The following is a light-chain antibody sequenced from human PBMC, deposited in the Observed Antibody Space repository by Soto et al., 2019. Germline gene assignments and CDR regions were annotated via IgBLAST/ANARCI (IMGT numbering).Light chain of an antibody. CDR1: QSVSSSY. J-gene: IGKJ4*01. Sequence: DIVMTQSPATLSESPVERATLSCRASQSVSSSYLAWYQQKPGQAPRLLIYGASSRATGIPDRFSGSGSGTDFTLTISRLEPEDFAVYYCQQYNSSPLTCGGGTKV. V-gene: IGKV3-20*01. CDR2: GAS. CDR3: QQYNSSPLT.